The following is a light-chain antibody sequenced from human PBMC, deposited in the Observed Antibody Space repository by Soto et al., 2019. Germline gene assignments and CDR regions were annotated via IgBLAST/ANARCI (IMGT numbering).Light chain of an antibody. Sequence: ENVLTQSPGTLSLSPGERATLSCRASQNVDSSYLAWYQQKPGQAPRLLIYGTSSRATGISDRFSGSGSGTDFTLTINRLEPEDFAVYYCQHYSNSIYTFGQGTKVEIK. V-gene: IGKV3-20*01. CDR2: GTS. CDR1: QNVDSSY. J-gene: IGKJ2*01. CDR3: QHYSNSIYT.